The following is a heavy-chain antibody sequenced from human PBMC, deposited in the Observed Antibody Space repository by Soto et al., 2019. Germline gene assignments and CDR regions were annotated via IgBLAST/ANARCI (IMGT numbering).Heavy chain of an antibody. Sequence: QVQLVQSGAEVKKAGASVKVSCTASGYTFTSYYMHWVRQAPGQGLEWLGVINPAAGDTTYAEKLQGRVTMTRETSTRTVYMDLSRLRSDDTAVYYCARMMGYLLGVDNYYDGMDVWGHGTTGTVAS. CDR3: ARMMGYLLGVDNYYDGMDV. CDR1: GYTFTSYY. J-gene: IGHJ6*02. V-gene: IGHV1-46*01. CDR2: INPAAGDT. D-gene: IGHD3-16*01.